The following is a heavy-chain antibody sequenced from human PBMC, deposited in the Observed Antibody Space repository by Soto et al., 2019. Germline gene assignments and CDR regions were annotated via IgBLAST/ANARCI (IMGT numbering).Heavy chain of an antibody. J-gene: IGHJ3*02. D-gene: IGHD3-10*02. CDR1: GGSMSENDYY. CDR2: IYDTWTT. CDR3: ARGIVRGGFDI. V-gene: IGHV4-30-4*01. Sequence: QVQLQEAGPGLVRPSQTLSLTCTVAGGSMSENDYYWSWLRQSPGQGLQWIGYIYDTWTTSYSPSLKSRVTMSADTSRNQFSLKLTSVTAADTALYFCARGIVRGGFDIWGQGTLVTVPS.